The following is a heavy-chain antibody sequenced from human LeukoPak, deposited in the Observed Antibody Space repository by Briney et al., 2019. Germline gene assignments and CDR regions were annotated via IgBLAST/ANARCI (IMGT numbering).Heavy chain of an antibody. CDR1: GSTFSSYG. CDR3: ARDSNSDFWSGYYTNYFDY. V-gene: IGHV3-30*03. J-gene: IGHJ4*02. Sequence: GGSLRLSCAASGSTFSSYGMSWVRQAPGKGLEWVADISHDGRNTYYADSVKGRFTISRDNSKNTLYLQMNSLRTEDTAVYYCARDSNSDFWSGYYTNYFDYWGQGTLVTVSS. CDR2: ISHDGRNT. D-gene: IGHD3-3*01.